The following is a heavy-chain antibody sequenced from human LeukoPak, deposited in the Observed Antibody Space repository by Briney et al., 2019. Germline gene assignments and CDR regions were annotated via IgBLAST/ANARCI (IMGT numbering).Heavy chain of an antibody. V-gene: IGHV1-18*04. CDR3: ARNLLNYGSGSYLEGY. J-gene: IGHJ4*02. CDR1: GYTFTSYG. D-gene: IGHD3-10*01. Sequence: ASVKVSCKASGYTFTSYGISWVRQAPGQGLEWMGWISAYNGNTNYAQKLQGRVTMTTDTSTSTAYMELRSLRSDDTAVYYCARNLLNYGSGSYLEGYWGQGTLVTVSS. CDR2: ISAYNGNT.